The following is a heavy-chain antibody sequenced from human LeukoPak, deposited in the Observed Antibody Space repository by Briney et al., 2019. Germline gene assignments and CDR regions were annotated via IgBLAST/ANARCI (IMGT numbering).Heavy chain of an antibody. J-gene: IGHJ4*02. Sequence: GGSLRLSCAASGFTFSSYEMNWVRQAPGNGLEWVSYISSGSTIYDADSVKGRFTISRDNAKNSLYLQMNSLRAEDTAVYYCARESIAVAGAPFDYWGQGTLVTVSS. CDR1: GFTFSSYE. V-gene: IGHV3-48*03. D-gene: IGHD6-19*01. CDR3: ARESIAVAGAPFDY. CDR2: ISSGSTI.